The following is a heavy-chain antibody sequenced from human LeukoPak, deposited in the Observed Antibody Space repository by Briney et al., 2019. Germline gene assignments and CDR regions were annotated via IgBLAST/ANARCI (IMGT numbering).Heavy chain of an antibody. CDR3: ARAPSEIGGYYPEYFRH. V-gene: IGHV3-74*01. CDR2: TKSDGGT. D-gene: IGHD3-22*01. CDR1: GFTFSTYW. J-gene: IGHJ1*01. Sequence: GGSLRLSCAASGFTFSTYWMHWVRQAPGKGLVWVSRTKSDGGTNYADSVKGRFTISRDNAKKTVPLQMNSLRPEDTGVYYCARAPSEIGGYYPEYFRHWGQGTLVTVSS.